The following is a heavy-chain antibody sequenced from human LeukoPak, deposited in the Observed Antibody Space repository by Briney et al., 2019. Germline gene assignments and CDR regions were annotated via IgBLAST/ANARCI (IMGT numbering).Heavy chain of an antibody. CDR2: IKEDGSEK. J-gene: IGHJ4*02. CDR1: GGPFSGYY. D-gene: IGHD2-15*01. CDR3: ARGGRWYFDF. V-gene: IGHV3-7*03. Sequence: ETLSLTCAVYGGPFSGYYWSWIRQPPGKGLECVANIKEDGSEKHYVDSVKGRFTISRDNAMNSLYLQINSLRVEDTAVYYCARGGRWYFDFWGQGTLVTVSS.